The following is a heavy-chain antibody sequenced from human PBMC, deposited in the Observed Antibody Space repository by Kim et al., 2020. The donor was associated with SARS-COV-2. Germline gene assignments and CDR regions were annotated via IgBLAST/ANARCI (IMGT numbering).Heavy chain of an antibody. J-gene: IGHJ4*02. Sequence: SLKRRVTISVDTSKNQFSLNLSSVTAADTAVYYCARSAVNTAMVVYYFDYWGQGTLVTVSS. CDR3: ARSAVNTAMVVYYFDY. V-gene: IGHV4-59*01. D-gene: IGHD5-18*01.